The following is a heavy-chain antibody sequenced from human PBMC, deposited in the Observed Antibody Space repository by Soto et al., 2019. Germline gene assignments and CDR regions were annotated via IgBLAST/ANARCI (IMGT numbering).Heavy chain of an antibody. J-gene: IGHJ4*02. CDR3: ARHLVGATRGNFDY. CDR1: GYIFTTYW. D-gene: IGHD1-26*01. CDR2: IYPYDSET. V-gene: IGHV5-51*01. Sequence: PVESLKISCKASGYIFTTYWIGCLLQMPGKGLEWMGIIYPYDSETRYSPSFQGQVTISADKSISAAYLQWSSLKASDTAMYYCARHLVGATRGNFDYWGQGTLVTVSS.